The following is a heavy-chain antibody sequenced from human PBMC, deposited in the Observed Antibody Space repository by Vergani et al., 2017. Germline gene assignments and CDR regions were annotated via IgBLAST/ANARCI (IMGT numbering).Heavy chain of an antibody. CDR1: GFTFNQYG. D-gene: IGHD1-14*01. CDR3: ARDWRLLYNRFDP. V-gene: IGHV3-33*01. CDR2: TWYDGNNK. Sequence: VQLVESGGGIVKPGGSLRLSCAASGFTFNQYGMHWVRQAPGKGLEWVAVTWYDGNNKQYADSVKGRFTISRDNSKSTMYLQMNSLRDEDTGVYYCARDWRLLYNRFDPWGQGTLVAVSS. J-gene: IGHJ5*02.